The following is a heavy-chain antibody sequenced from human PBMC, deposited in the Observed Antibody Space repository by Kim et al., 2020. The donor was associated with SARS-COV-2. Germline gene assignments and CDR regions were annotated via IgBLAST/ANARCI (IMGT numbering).Heavy chain of an antibody. J-gene: IGHJ6*03. Sequence: SETLSLTCTVSGGSISSTSRYWGWIRQPPGKGLEWTGHISYSGSTYYNPSLKSRVTISEDTYKNQFSLRLTSVSAANTTVYYVAKGLTSGGGWGNG. V-gene: IGHV4-39*01. CDR2: ISYSGST. CDR1: GGSISSTSRY. D-gene: IGHD3-16*01. CDR3: AKGLTSGGG.